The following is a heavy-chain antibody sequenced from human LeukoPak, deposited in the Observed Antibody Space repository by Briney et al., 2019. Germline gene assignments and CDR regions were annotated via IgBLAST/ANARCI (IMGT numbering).Heavy chain of an antibody. CDR2: VNTDETTT. J-gene: IGHJ4*02. CDR3: ARGDYGYSPLDY. CDR1: GFTFSSYW. V-gene: IGHV3-74*01. Sequence: GGSLRLSCAASGFTFSSYWMHWVRQAPGKGLVWVSRVNTDETTTNYADSVEGRFTISRDNARNTLYLQMNSLRAEDTAVYYCARGDYGYSPLDYWGQGTLVSVSS. D-gene: IGHD5-18*01.